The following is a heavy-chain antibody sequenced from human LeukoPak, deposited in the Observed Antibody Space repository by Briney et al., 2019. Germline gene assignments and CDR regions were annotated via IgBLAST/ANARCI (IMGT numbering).Heavy chain of an antibody. Sequence: SEALCLTCAVYGGSFSGYYWSWIRQPPGKGLEWIGEISTNYNPSLKSRVTISVDTSKNQFSLKLSSVTAADTAVYYCARGRDVGGYCSSTSCYPFDYWGQGTLVTVSS. CDR3: ARGRDVGGYCSSTSCYPFDY. CDR1: GGSFSGYY. J-gene: IGHJ4*02. V-gene: IGHV4-34*01. CDR2: IST. D-gene: IGHD2-2*01.